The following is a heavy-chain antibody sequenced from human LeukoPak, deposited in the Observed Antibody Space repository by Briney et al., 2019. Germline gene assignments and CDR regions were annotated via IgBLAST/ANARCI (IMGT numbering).Heavy chain of an antibody. J-gene: IGHJ3*02. CDR3: AKEIDTLGTNAFDI. CDR1: GFSFDDYP. V-gene: IGHV3-43*02. CDR2: INEDGGKT. Sequence: QPGVSLRLSCAASGFSFDDYPMRWVRQAPGKGLEWVSLINEDGGKTFYADSVRGRFTISRDNSKNSLYLQMSSLRTEDSALYYCAKEIDTLGTNAFDIWGQGTIVTVSS. D-gene: IGHD2-15*01.